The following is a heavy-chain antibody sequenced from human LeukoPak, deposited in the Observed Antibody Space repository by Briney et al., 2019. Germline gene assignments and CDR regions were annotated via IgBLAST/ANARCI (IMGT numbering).Heavy chain of an antibody. CDR1: GFNFSSYN. Sequence: PGGSLRLSCAASGFNFSSYNMHWVRRAPGKGLEWVSYFSSSSSTIYYAHSLKGRCTISRDNAKNSLYLQMNSLRAEDTAVFYCARGRDHYDTSGYSPNYYMDVWGKGTTVTVSS. CDR3: ARGRDHYDTSGYSPNYYMDV. J-gene: IGHJ6*03. D-gene: IGHD3-22*01. V-gene: IGHV3-48*01. CDR2: FSSSSSTI.